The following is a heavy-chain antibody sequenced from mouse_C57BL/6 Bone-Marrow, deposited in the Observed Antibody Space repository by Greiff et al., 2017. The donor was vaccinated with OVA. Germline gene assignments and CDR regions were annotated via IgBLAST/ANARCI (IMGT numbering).Heavy chain of an antibody. D-gene: IGHD2-4*01. CDR1: GFTFSSYA. Sequence: EVMLVESGGGLVKPGGSLKLSCAASGFTFSSYAMSWVRQTPEKRLEWVATISDGGSYTYYPDNVKGRFTISRDKSKNNLYLQMSHLKSEDTAMYYCARLGDYDVFYAMDYWGQGTSVTVSS. CDR3: ARLGDYDVFYAMDY. CDR2: ISDGGSYT. J-gene: IGHJ4*01. V-gene: IGHV5-4*03.